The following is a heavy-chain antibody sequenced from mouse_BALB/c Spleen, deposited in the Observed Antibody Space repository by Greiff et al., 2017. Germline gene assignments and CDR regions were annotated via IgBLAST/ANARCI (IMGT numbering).Heavy chain of an antibody. CDR1: GFTFSSYY. D-gene: IGHD2-14*01. Sequence: DVMLVESGGGLVKLGGSLKLSCAASGFTFSSYYMSWVRQTPEKRLELVAAINSNGGSTYYPDTVKGRFTISRDNAKNTLYLQMSSLKSEDTALYYCARHDRYDEGYAMDYWGQGTSVTVSS. V-gene: IGHV5-6-2*01. CDR3: ARHDRYDEGYAMDY. J-gene: IGHJ4*01. CDR2: INSNGGST.